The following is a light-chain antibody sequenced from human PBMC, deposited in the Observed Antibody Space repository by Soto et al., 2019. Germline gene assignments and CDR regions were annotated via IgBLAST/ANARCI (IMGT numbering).Light chain of an antibody. CDR1: QSISSN. CDR2: GAS. Sequence: EIVMTQSPATLSVSPGERATLSCRASQSISSNLAWYHQKPGQAPRLLIYGASTRATGIPARFSGSGSGTDYTLTISSLQSEDFAVYYCQQYNNWPPIFTFCPGTKVDIK. CDR3: QQYNNWPPIFT. J-gene: IGKJ3*01. V-gene: IGKV3-15*01.